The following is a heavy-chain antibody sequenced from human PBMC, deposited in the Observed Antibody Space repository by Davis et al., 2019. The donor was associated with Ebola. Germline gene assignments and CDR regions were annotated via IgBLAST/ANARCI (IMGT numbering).Heavy chain of an antibody. CDR2: MTPNSGIT. J-gene: IGHJ4*02. D-gene: IGHD3-10*01. V-gene: IGHV1-8*02. CDR1: GYTFTGYY. CDR3: ARGFGYGSETFDY. Sequence: ASVKVSCKASGYTFTGYYIHWVRQAPGQGLEWMGWMTPNSGITVYAQKFQGRVTMTRNTSISTAYMELSSLTSEDTAVYYCARGFGYGSETFDYWGQGTLVTVSS.